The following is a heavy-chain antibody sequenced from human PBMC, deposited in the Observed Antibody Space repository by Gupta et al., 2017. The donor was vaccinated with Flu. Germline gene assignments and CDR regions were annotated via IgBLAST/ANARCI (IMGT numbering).Heavy chain of an antibody. CDR1: GFTFSSYA. CDR2: IRGSGGST. V-gene: IGHV3-23*01. CDR3: AKDVVQWPEKNFDY. Sequence: EVQLLESGGGLVQHGGSLRLSCAASGFTFSSYAMSWVRQAPGKGLEWVSAIRGSGGSTYYADSVKGRFTISRDNSKNTLYLQMNSLRAEDTAVYYCAKDVVQWPEKNFDYWGQGTLVTVSS. J-gene: IGHJ4*02. D-gene: IGHD6-19*01.